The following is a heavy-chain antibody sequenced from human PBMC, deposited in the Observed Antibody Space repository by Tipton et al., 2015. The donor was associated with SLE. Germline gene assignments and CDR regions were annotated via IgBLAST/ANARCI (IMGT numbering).Heavy chain of an antibody. CDR1: GGSISSYY. CDR3: ARVSGYYYYFDY. Sequence: TLSLTCTVSGGSISSYYWSWIRQPPGKGLEWIGYIYYSGSTNYNPSLKSRVTISVDTSKNQFSLKLSSVTAADTAVYYCARVSGYYYYFDYWGQGTLVTVSS. V-gene: IGHV4-59*01. CDR2: IYYSGST. D-gene: IGHD3-22*01. J-gene: IGHJ4*02.